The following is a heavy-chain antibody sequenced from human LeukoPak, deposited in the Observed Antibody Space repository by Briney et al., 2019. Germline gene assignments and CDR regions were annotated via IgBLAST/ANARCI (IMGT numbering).Heavy chain of an antibody. J-gene: IGHJ5*02. CDR2: ISAYNGNT. D-gene: IGHD3-22*01. CDR3: ARDKFTYYYDSSGYESGFDP. V-gene: IGHV1-18*01. CDR1: GYTFTSYG. Sequence: ASVKVSCKASGYTFTSYGISWVRQAPGQGLEWMGWISAYNGNTNYAQKLQGRVTMTTDTSTSTAYIELRSLRSDDTAVYYCARDKFTYYYDSSGYESGFDPWGQGTLVTVSS.